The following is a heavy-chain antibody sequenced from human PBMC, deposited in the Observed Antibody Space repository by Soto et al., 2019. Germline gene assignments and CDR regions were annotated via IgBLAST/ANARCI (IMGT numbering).Heavy chain of an antibody. CDR3: ARDNGGGDGELGAFDI. D-gene: IGHD2-21*01. CDR1: GFTFSSYA. J-gene: IGHJ3*02. CDR2: ISYDGSNK. V-gene: IGHV3-30-3*01. Sequence: QVQLVESGGGVVQPGRSLRLSCAASGFTFSSYAMHWVRQAPGKGLEWVAVISYDGSNKYYADSVKGRFTISRDNSKNTLYLQMNSLRAEDTAVYYWARDNGGGDGELGAFDIWGQGTMVTVSS.